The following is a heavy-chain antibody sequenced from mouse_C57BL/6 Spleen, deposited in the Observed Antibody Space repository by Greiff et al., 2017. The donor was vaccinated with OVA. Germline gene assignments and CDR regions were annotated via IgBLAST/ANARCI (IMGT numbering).Heavy chain of an antibody. CDR2: IRSKSNNYAT. Sequence: EVQGVESGGGLVQPKGSLKLSCAASGFSFNTYAMNWVRQAPGKGLEWVARIRSKSNNYATYYADSVKDRFTISRDDSESMLYLQMNNLKTEDTAMYYCVRQYYYGSSFFAYWGQGTLVTVSA. CDR3: VRQYYYGSSFFAY. D-gene: IGHD1-1*01. CDR1: GFSFNTYA. V-gene: IGHV10-1*01. J-gene: IGHJ3*01.